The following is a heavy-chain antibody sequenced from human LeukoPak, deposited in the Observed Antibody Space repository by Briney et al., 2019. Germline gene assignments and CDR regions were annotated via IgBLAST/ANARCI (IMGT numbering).Heavy chain of an antibody. V-gene: IGHV4-59*08. CDR3: ARQGVRGVPDY. CDR2: IYYSGST. CDR1: GGSISSYY. Sequence: TSETLSLTCTVSGGSISSYYWSWIRQPPGKGLEWIGYIYYSGSTNYNPSLKSRVTISVDTSKNQFSLKLSSVTAADTAVHYCARQGVRGVPDYWGQGTLVTVSS. J-gene: IGHJ4*02. D-gene: IGHD3-10*01.